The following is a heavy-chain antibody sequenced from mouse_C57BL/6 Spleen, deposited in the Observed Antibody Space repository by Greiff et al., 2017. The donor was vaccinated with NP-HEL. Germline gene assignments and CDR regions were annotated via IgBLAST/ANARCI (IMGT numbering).Heavy chain of an antibody. V-gene: IGHV1-82*01. CDR1: GYAFSSSW. Sequence: QVQLQQSGPELVKPGASVKISCKASGYAFSSSWMNWVKQRPGKGLEWIGRIYPGDGDTNYNGKFKGKATLTADKSSSTAYMQLSSLTSEDSAVYFCARGVLLRLDYWGQGTTLTVSS. J-gene: IGHJ2*01. D-gene: IGHD1-1*01. CDR2: IYPGDGDT. CDR3: ARGVLLRLDY.